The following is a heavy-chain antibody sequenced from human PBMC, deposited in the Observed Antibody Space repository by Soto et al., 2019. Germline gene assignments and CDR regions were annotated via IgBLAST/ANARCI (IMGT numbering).Heavy chain of an antibody. CDR1: GGSVSSGSYY. V-gene: IGHV4-61*01. CDR3: ARDMMMLTFGGVIVRAFDY. D-gene: IGHD3-16*02. CDR2: IYYSGST. J-gene: IGHJ4*02. Sequence: QVQLQESGPGLVKPSETLSLTCTVSGGSVSSGSYYWSWIRQPPGKGLEWIGYIYYSGSTNYNPPPRRRVTLSXDXSKNQFSLKLSSVTAADTAVYYCARDMMMLTFGGVIVRAFDYWGQGTLVTVSS.